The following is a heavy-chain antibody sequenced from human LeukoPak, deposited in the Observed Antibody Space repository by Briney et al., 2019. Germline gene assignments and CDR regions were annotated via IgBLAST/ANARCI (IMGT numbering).Heavy chain of an antibody. Sequence: ASVKVSCKASGYTFTSYGISWVRRAPGQGLEWMGWISVYNGNTNYAQKLQGRVAMTTDTSTSTAYMELRSLRSDDTAIYYCARDQVAAAGPYYFENWGQGTRVTVSS. J-gene: IGHJ4*02. V-gene: IGHV1-18*01. CDR2: ISVYNGNT. CDR3: ARDQVAAAGPYYFEN. CDR1: GYTFTSYG. D-gene: IGHD6-13*01.